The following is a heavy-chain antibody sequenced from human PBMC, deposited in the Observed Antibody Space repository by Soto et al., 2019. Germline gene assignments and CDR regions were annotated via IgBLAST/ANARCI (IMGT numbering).Heavy chain of an antibody. CDR1: GGSISSSSYY. D-gene: IGHD4-17*01. CDR2: IYYSGST. J-gene: IGHJ3*02. CDR3: ARGHEYGGNSDAFDI. V-gene: IGHV4-39*01. Sequence: SETLSLTCTVSGGSISSSSYYWGWIRQPPGKGLEWIGSIYYSGSTYYNPSLKSRVTISVDTSKNQFSLKLSSVTAADTAVYYCARGHEYGGNSDAFDIWGQGTVVTVSS.